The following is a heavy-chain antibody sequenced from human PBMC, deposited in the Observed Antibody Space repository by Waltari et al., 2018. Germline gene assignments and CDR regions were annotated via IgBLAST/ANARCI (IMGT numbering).Heavy chain of an antibody. CDR1: DITFAYYW. CDR2: IKKDGSEK. CDR3: ATQSWSNFEY. D-gene: IGHD3-3*01. V-gene: IGHV3-7*01. Sequence: EVPLMESGGGSVKPGGSLRLSCAASDITFAYYWVTWVRQAPGKGLEWVANIKKDGSEKYYVDSVKGRFTISRDNAKNSLYLQMSSLRVEDTAVYYCATQSWSNFEYWGQGTLVTVSS. J-gene: IGHJ4*02.